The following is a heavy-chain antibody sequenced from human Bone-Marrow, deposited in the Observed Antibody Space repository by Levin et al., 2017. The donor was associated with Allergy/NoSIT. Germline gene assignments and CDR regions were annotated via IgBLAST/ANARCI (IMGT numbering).Heavy chain of an antibody. V-gene: IGHV4-59*01. CDR3: ARDTAMATEGYGFWFDP. J-gene: IGHJ5*02. D-gene: IGHD5-18*01. Sequence: PSETLSLTCTVSGGSISSYYWSWIRQPPGKGLEWIGYIYYSGSTNYNPSLKSRVTISVDTSKNQFSLKLSSVTAADTAVYYCARDTAMATEGYGFWFDPWGQGTLVTVSS. CDR1: GGSISSYY. CDR2: IYYSGST.